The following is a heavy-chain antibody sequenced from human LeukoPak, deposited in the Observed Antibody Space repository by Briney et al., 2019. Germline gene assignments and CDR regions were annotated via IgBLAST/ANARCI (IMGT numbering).Heavy chain of an antibody. D-gene: IGHD3-16*01. CDR2: INHSGST. CDR1: GGSFSGYY. J-gene: IGHJ4*02. CDR3: ARGGGERGYYFDY. V-gene: IGHV4-34*01. Sequence: SETLSLTCAVYGGSFSGYYWSWIRQPPGKGLEWIGEINHSGSTNYNPSLKSRVTISVDMSKNQFSLKLSFVTAADTAVYYCARGGGERGYYFDYWGQGTLVTVSS.